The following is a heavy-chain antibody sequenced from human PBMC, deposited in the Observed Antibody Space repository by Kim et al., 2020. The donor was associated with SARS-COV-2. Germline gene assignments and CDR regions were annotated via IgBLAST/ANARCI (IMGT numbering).Heavy chain of an antibody. CDR1: GFTFSSYG. CDR3: AMDIVATIADDYSGNWVGNDAFDI. CDR2: IWYDGSNK. J-gene: IGHJ3*02. V-gene: IGHV3-33*08. D-gene: IGHD5-12*01. Sequence: GGSLRLSCAASGFTFSSYGMHWVRQAPGKGLEWVAVIWYDGSNKYYADSVKGRFTISRDNSKNTLYLQMNSLRAEDTAVYYCAMDIVATIADDYSGNWVGNDAFDIWGQGTMVTVSS.